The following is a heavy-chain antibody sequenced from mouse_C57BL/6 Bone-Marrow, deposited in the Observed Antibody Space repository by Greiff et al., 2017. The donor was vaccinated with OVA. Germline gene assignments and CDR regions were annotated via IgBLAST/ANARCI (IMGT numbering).Heavy chain of an antibody. CDR2: ISRGSSTI. D-gene: IGHD1-1*01. V-gene: IGHV5-17*01. J-gene: IGHJ3*01. CDR1: GFTFSDYG. CDR3: ARADYYGSFAY. Sequence: EVQLVESGGGLVKPGGSLKLSCAASGFTFSDYGMHWVRQAPEKGLEWVAYISRGSSTIYYADTVKGRFTISRDNAKNTLFLQMTSLRSEDTAMYYCARADYYGSFAYWGQGTLVTVSA.